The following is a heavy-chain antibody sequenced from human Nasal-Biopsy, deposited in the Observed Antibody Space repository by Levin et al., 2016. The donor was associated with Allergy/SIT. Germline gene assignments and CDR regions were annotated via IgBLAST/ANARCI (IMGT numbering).Heavy chain of an antibody. CDR1: GFTFSSHW. CDR2: INTDGSST. V-gene: IGHV3-74*01. D-gene: IGHD1-1*01. CDR3: ARDLSWNAADY. Sequence: GGSLRLSCVASGFTFSSHWMHWVRQAPGKGLVWVSRINTDGSSTSYADSVKGRLTISRDNAKNTLYLQMNSLTAEDTAVYYCARDLSWNAADYWGHGTLVTVSS. J-gene: IGHJ4*01.